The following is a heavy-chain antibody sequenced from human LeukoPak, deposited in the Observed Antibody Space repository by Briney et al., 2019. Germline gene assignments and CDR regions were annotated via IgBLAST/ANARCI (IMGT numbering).Heavy chain of an antibody. CDR2: IYYSGST. CDR3: ARVYYYDSSGYYEAHDAFDI. D-gene: IGHD3-22*01. CDR1: GGSISSYY. Sequence: SETLSLTCTVSGGSISSYYWSWIRQPPGKGLEWIGYIYYSGSTNYNPSLKSRVTISVDTSKNQFSLKLSSVTAADTAVYYCARVYYYDSSGYYEAHDAFDIWGQGTMVTVSS. J-gene: IGHJ3*02. V-gene: IGHV4-59*01.